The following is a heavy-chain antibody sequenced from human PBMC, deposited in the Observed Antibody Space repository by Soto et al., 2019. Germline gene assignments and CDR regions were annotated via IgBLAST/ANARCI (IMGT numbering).Heavy chain of an antibody. CDR3: AREPAAIRRAFDI. Sequence: SETLSLTCTVSGGSISSGGYYWSWIRQHPGKGLEWIGYIYYSGGTYYNPSLKSRVTISVDTSKNQFSLKLSSVTAADTAVYYCAREPAAIRRAFDIWGQGTMVTXS. CDR1: GGSISSGGYY. D-gene: IGHD2-2*02. CDR2: IYYSGGT. V-gene: IGHV4-31*03. J-gene: IGHJ3*02.